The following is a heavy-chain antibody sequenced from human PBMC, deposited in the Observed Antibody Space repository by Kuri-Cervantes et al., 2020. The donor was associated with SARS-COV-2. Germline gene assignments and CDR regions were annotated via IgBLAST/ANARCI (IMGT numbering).Heavy chain of an antibody. Sequence: SETLSLTCTVSGGSISSYYWSWIRQPPGKGLEWIGYIYYSGSTSYNPSLKSRVTISVDTSKNQFSLKLSSVTAADTAVYYCARTVRGTGGMDVWGQGTTVTVSS. CDR2: IYYSGST. D-gene: IGHD3-10*01. J-gene: IGHJ6*02. V-gene: IGHV4-59*12. CDR1: GGSISSYY. CDR3: ARTVRGTGGMDV.